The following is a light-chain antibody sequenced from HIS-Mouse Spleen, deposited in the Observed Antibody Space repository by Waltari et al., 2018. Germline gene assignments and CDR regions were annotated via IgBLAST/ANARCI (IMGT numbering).Light chain of an antibody. Sequence: DIQLTQSPSSLSASVGDRLTITCRATQSISSYLNWYQQKQGKDPMLLIYAGSSLQSRVPSRFSGSGAGTDANFSISRLQPEDFATYFGQQSYITPQWTFGQGTKVEIK. V-gene: IGKV1-39*01. CDR2: AGS. CDR3: QQSYITPQWT. CDR1: QSISSY. J-gene: IGKJ1*01.